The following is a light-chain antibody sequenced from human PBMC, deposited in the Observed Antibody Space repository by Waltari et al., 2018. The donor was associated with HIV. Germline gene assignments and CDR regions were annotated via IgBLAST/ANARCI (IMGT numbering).Light chain of an antibody. V-gene: IGLV1-40*01. J-gene: IGLJ2*01. CDR1: SSNIGAGFY. CDR3: QSYDRSLSGYVV. CDR2: GNS. Sequence: QSLLTQPPSVSGAPGQRVTISCTGSSSNIGAGFYVHWYQQLPGTVPKLLIYGNSNRPSGVPHRFSGSKSGTSASLAITGLQAEDEADYYCQSYDRSLSGYVVFGGGTKLTVL.